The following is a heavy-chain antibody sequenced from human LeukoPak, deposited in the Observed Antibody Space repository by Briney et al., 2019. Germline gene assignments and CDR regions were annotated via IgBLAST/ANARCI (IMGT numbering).Heavy chain of an antibody. V-gene: IGHV1-8*01. CDR2: MNPNSGNT. D-gene: IGHD3-22*01. CDR1: GYTFTSYD. Sequence: GASVKVSCKASGYTFTSYDINWVRQATGQGLEWMGWMNPNSGNTGYAQKFQGRVTITRDMSTSTAYMELSSLRSEDTAVYYCAAVEDTRTYYYDSSGYYPLGYWGQGTLVTVSS. CDR3: AAVEDTRTYYYDSSGYYPLGY. J-gene: IGHJ4*02.